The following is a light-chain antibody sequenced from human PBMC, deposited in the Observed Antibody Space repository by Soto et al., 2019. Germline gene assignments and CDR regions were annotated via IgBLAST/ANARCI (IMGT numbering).Light chain of an antibody. CDR3: QQYNSYLYT. CDR2: KAS. CDR1: QSISSW. V-gene: IGKV1-5*03. Sequence: DIQMTQSPSTLSASVGDRVTITCRASQSISSWLAWYQQKPGKAPKLLIYKASSLESVVPSRFSGSGSGTEFTLTISSLQPDDVATYYFQQYNSYLYTFGQGTKLEIK. J-gene: IGKJ2*01.